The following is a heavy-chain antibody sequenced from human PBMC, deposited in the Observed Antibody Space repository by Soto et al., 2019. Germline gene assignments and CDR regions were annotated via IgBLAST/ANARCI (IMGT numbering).Heavy chain of an antibody. CDR1: GFTFSSYA. D-gene: IGHD2-2*01. Sequence: EVQLLESGGGLVQPGGSLRLSCAASGFTFSSYAMSWVRQAPGKGLEWVSAISGSGGSTYYADSVKGRFTISRDNSKDTLYLQMNSLRAEDTAVYYCARGSTSCYNWFDPWGQGTLVTVSS. J-gene: IGHJ5*02. CDR3: ARGSTSCYNWFDP. CDR2: ISGSGGST. V-gene: IGHV3-23*01.